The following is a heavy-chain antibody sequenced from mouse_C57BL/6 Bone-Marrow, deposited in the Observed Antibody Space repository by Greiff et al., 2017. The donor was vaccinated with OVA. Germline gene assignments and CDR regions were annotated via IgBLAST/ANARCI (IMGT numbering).Heavy chain of an antibody. CDR1: GYTFTSYW. D-gene: IGHD2-4*01. CDR3: ARGGDYDVAMDY. Sequence: VQLQQPGAELVKPGASVKLSCKASGYTFTSYWMQWVKQRPGQGLEWIGEIDPSDSYTNYNQKFKGKATLTVDTSSSTAYMQLSSLTSEDSAVYYCARGGDYDVAMDYWGQGISVTVSS. J-gene: IGHJ4*01. CDR2: IDPSDSYT. V-gene: IGHV1-50*01.